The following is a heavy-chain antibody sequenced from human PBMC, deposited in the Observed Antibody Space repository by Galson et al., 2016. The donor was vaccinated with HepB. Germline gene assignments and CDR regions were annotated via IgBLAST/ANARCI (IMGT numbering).Heavy chain of an antibody. CDR3: ARGGWGEPTDY. V-gene: IGHV1-46*01. CDR2: ITPTGGST. J-gene: IGHJ4*02. CDR1: GYTFTSYY. Sequence: SVKVSCKASGYTFTSYYIHWARQAPGQGLEWMGMITPTGGSTIYAQKFQGRVTVTRDTSTSTVYMALSSLRSEDTAVYYCARGGWGEPTDYWGQGTLVTVSS. D-gene: IGHD3-16*01.